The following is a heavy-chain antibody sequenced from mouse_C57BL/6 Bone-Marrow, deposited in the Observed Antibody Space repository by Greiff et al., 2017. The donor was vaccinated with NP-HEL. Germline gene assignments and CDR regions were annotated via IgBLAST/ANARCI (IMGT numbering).Heavy chain of an antibody. V-gene: IGHV6-6*01. D-gene: IGHD2-9*01. CDR1: GFTFSDAW. CDR2: IRNKANNHAT. J-gene: IGHJ3*01. CDR3: TPTMVTTGFAY. Sequence: EVQVVESGGGLVQPGGSMKLSCAASGFTFSDAWMDWVRQSPEKGLEWVAEIRNKANNHATYYAESVKGRFTISRDDSKSSVYLQMNSLRAEDTGIYYCTPTMVTTGFAYWGQGTLVTVSA.